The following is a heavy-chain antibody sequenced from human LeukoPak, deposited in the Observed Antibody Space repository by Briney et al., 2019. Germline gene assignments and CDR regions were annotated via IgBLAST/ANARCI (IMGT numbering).Heavy chain of an antibody. CDR2: ISGSGGST. CDR3: ARDFGLGEAFDY. V-gene: IGHV3-23*01. J-gene: IGHJ4*02. Sequence: PGGSLRLSCAASGFTFSSYAMSWVRQAPGKGLEWVSAISGSGGSTYYADSVKGRFTISRDNSKNTLYLQMNSLRAEDTAVYYCARDFGLGEAFDYWGQGTLVTVSS. CDR1: GFTFSSYA. D-gene: IGHD3-3*01.